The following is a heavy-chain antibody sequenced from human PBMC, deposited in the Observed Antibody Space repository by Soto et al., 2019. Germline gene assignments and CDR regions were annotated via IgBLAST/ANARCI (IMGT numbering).Heavy chain of an antibody. Sequence: PSETLSLTCTVSGGSISTSNYYWAWVHQAPGKGLEWIANIIYRGDTYYHPSLRSRLTVSVDTSKNQFSLRPTSLTAADTAMYFCASLQVPGNFDYWGQGTLVTVSS. CDR2: IIYRGDT. D-gene: IGHD6-13*01. CDR1: GGSISTSNYY. CDR3: ASLQVPGNFDY. V-gene: IGHV4-39*01. J-gene: IGHJ4*02.